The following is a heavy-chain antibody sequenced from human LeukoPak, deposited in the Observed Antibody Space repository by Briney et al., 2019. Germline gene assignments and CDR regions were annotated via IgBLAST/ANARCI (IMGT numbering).Heavy chain of an antibody. CDR3: ARGGLLFDY. D-gene: IGHD2/OR15-2a*01. CDR2: IHYSGST. CDR1: GVSISNYY. J-gene: IGHJ4*02. Sequence: SETLSLTCTFFGVSISNYYWSWIRQPPGKGLEWIGYIHYSGSTNYNPSLKSRVTISVDTSKNQFSLKVTSVTAADTAVYYCARGGLLFDYWGQGILVTVSS. V-gene: IGHV4-59*08.